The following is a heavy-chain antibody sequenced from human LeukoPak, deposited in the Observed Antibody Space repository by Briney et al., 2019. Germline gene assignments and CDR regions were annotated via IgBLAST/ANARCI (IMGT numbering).Heavy chain of an antibody. J-gene: IGHJ4*02. CDR1: GFTFSSYS. CDR3: VPGGLAVSGIDY. Sequence: GGSLRLSCAASGFTFSSYSMNWVRQAPGKGLEWVSSISSSSSYIYYADSVKGRFTISRDNAKNSLYLQMNSLRAEDTAVYYCVPGGLAVSGIDYWGQGALVTVSS. D-gene: IGHD6-19*01. V-gene: IGHV3-21*01. CDR2: ISSSSSYI.